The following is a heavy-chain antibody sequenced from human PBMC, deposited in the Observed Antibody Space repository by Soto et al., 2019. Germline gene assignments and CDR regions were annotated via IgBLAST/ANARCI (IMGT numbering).Heavy chain of an antibody. Sequence: QVQLVQSGDEVKKPGASVKVSCKASGYIFVNYGIAWVRHAPGQGLEWMGWISPYTGNTHAATKVQGRLTMTTDTPTSTAYMGLGSLSSDDTAVYYCLMVDIYVTPTRQDVWGQGTTVTVSS. CDR3: LMVDIYVTPTRQDV. CDR1: GYIFVNYG. CDR2: ISPYTGNT. J-gene: IGHJ6*02. D-gene: IGHD2-2*03. V-gene: IGHV1-18*01.